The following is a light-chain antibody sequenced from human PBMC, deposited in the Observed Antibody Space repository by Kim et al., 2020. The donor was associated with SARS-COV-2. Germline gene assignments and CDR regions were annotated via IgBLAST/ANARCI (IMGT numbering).Light chain of an antibody. J-gene: IGLJ3*02. CDR3: NSRDSSGNHVV. V-gene: IGLV3-19*01. Sequence: ALGLTVTSTCQGDGLGGYYASWFRQKSGQAPILVIYGDKNRPSGIPDRFSGSGSGNTASLTITGAQAEDEADYYCNSRDSSGNHVVFGGGTQLTVL. CDR2: GDK. CDR1: GLGGYY.